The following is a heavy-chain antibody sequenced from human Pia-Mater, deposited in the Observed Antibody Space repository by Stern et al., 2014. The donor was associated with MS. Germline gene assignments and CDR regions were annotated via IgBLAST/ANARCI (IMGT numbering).Heavy chain of an antibody. CDR3: ARSHSKWLVHDAFDI. D-gene: IGHD6-19*01. J-gene: IGHJ3*02. CDR2: ISSSGSST. V-gene: IGHV3-11*01. CDR1: GFTFSDYY. Sequence: DQLVESGGGLVKPGGSLRLSCAASGFTFSDYYMSWIRQAPGKGLEWVSSISSSGSSTYYADSVKGRFTISRDNAKNSLYLQMNSLRAEDTAVYYCARSHSKWLVHDAFDIWGQGTMVSVSS.